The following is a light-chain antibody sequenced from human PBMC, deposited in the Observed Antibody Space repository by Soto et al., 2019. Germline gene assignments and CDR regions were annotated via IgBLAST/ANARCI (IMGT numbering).Light chain of an antibody. CDR2: DAS. CDR1: RSVSTY. CDR3: QQRSSWPDT. J-gene: IGKJ2*01. Sequence: IVLTQSPATLSLSPGERATLSCRASRSVSTYLAWYQQRPGQAPRLLIYDASNRATGIPARFSGSGSGTDFTLTITSLEPEDFAMYYCQQRSSWPDTFGQGTKLEIK. V-gene: IGKV3-11*01.